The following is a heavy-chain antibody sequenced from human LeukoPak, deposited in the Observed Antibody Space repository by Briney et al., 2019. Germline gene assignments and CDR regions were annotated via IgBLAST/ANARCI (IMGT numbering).Heavy chain of an antibody. J-gene: IGHJ4*02. CDR3: ARETHYYDSSGYYRRSSLFDY. D-gene: IGHD3-22*01. V-gene: IGHV1-2*06. CDR1: GYTFTGYY. CDR2: INPNSGGT. Sequence: ASVKVSCKASGYTFTGYYMHWVRQAPGQGLEWMGRINPNSGGTNYAQKFQGRVTMTRDTSISTAYMELRSLRSDDTAVYYCARETHYYDSSGYYRRSSLFDYWGQGTLVTVSS.